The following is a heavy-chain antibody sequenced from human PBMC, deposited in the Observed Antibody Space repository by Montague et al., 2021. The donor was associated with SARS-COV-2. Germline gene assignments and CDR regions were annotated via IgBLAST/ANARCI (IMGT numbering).Heavy chain of an antibody. V-gene: IGHV4-59*01. Sequence: SETLSLTCTVSGGSISSYYWSWIRQPPGKGLEWIGYIYYSGSTNYNPSLKSRVTISVDTSKNQFSLKLSSVTAADTAVYYCAREESGFDYYYGMTSGAKGPRSPSP. CDR2: IYYSGST. J-gene: IGHJ6*02. CDR1: GGSISSYY. D-gene: IGHD3-3*01. CDR3: AREESGFDYYYGMTS.